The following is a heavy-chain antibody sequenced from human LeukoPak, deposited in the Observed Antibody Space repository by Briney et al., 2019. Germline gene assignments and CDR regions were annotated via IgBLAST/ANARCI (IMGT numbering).Heavy chain of an antibody. CDR1: GYSFTSYW. CDR2: IDPSDSYT. J-gene: IGHJ3*02. CDR3: ARHVSDILTGHAFDI. D-gene: IGHD3-9*01. Sequence: GESLRISCKGSGYSFTSYWISWVRQMPGKGLEWMGRIDPSDSYTNYSPSFQGHVTISADKSISTAYLQWSSLKASDTAMYYCARHVSDILTGHAFDIWGQGTMVTVSS. V-gene: IGHV5-10-1*01.